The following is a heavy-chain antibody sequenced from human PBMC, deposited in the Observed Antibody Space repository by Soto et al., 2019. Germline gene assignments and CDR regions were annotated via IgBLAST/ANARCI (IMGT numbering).Heavy chain of an antibody. CDR1: GYTFISYG. V-gene: IGHV1-18*01. J-gene: IGHJ6*04. CDR2: ISAYNGNT. D-gene: IGHD3-16*01. CDR3: AFKKGEVRAAAFTAPCGRDG. Sequence: ASVKVSCKASGYTFISYGISWVRQAPGQGLEWMGWISAYNGNTNYAQKFQGRVTMSTDTSTSTAYMELRSLRSDDTAVYYCAFKKGEVRAAAFTAPCGRDGGGKGTRFTVP.